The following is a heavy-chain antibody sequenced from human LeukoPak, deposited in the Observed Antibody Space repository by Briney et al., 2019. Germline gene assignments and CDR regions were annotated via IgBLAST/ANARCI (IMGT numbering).Heavy chain of an antibody. V-gene: IGHV4-39*01. CDR2: NYYNGRT. CDR3: AGAASAGTFDN. CDR1: GGSISSSSYY. Sequence: NPSETLSLTCTVAGGSISSSSYYWGWIRQPPRKGLEWIASNYYNGRTYQNPSLKSRVSVSAETSKNQLALKLNSVTAADTAVYYCAGAASAGTFDNWGPGTLVTVSS. J-gene: IGHJ4*02. D-gene: IGHD6-13*01.